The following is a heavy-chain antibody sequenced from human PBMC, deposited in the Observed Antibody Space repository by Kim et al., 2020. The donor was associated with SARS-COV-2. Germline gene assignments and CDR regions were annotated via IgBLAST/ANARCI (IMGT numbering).Heavy chain of an antibody. CDR3: ARDLKKTHYYDTASAYPGS. D-gene: IGHD3-22*01. V-gene: IGHV1-2*02. J-gene: IGHJ5*02. CDR1: GYTFSDYY. CDR2: INPNSGGT. Sequence: ASVKVSCRTSGYTFSDYYIHWVRQAPGQGLEWMGWINPNSGGTNYAQKFQDRVTMTRDTSINTAYMELSGLKSDDTAVFYCARDLKKTHYYDTASAYPGSWGQGTLVTVSS.